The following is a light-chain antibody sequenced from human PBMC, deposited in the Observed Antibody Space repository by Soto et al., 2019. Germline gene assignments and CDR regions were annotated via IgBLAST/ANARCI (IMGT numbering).Light chain of an antibody. CDR1: QSISSSY. CDR2: GAS. Sequence: EIVLTQSPDTLSLSPGERATLSCRASQSISSSYLAWYQQKPGQAPRLLIYGASSRATGIPDRFSGSGSGTDFTLAISRLEPEDFAVYYCHQYGSAPWAFGQGTKVEIK. V-gene: IGKV3-20*01. J-gene: IGKJ1*01. CDR3: HQYGSAPWA.